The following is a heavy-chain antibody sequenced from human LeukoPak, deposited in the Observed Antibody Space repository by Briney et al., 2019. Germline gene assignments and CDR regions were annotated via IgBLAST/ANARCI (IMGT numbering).Heavy chain of an antibody. J-gene: IGHJ4*02. Sequence: GGSLRLSCAASGFPFRSNLMHGVRQAPGGGLVWVSGINGDGINTNYADSVKGRFTISRDNSKNTLYLQMNSLRGEDTAVYYCARTDYYDRWGQGTLVTVSS. V-gene: IGHV3-74*01. CDR1: GFPFRSNL. CDR2: INGDGINT. CDR3: ARTDYYDR. D-gene: IGHD3-22*01.